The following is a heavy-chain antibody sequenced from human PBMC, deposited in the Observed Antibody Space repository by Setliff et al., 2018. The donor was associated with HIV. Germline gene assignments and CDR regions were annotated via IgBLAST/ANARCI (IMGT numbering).Heavy chain of an antibody. CDR1: GGSISSYY. Sequence: SETLSLTCTVSGGSISSYYWSWIRQPPGKGLEWIGYIYYSGSTNYNPSLKSRVTISVDTSKNQFSLKLSSVTAADTAVYYCARGDDYWGQGTLVTVSS. CDR2: IYYSGST. J-gene: IGHJ4*02. CDR3: ARGDDY. V-gene: IGHV4-59*01.